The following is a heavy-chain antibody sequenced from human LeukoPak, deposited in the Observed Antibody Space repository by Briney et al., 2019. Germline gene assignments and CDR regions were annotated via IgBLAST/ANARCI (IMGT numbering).Heavy chain of an antibody. CDR2: ISAYNGNT. V-gene: IGHV1-18*01. CDR1: GYTFTSYG. CDR3: ARVYYDSSGPPVDY. J-gene: IGHJ4*02. D-gene: IGHD3-22*01. Sequence: ASVKVSCKASGYTFTSYGISWVRQAPGQGLEWIGWISAYNGNTNYAQKLQGRVTMTTDTSTSTAYMELRSLRSDDTAVYYCARVYYDSSGPPVDYWGQGTLVTVSS.